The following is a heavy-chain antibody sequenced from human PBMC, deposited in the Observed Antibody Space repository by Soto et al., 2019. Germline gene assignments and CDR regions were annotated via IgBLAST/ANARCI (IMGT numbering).Heavy chain of an antibody. Sequence: EVQLVDSGGGLVQPGGSLRLSCAASEFTFRSYWMHWVRQSPGKGLVWVSRISGDGSSTTYADSVRGRFTIFRDNAKNTVYLQMDSLRAEDTAVYYYARSLPGTYGAFDLWGQGTMVTVSS. CDR3: ARSLPGTYGAFDL. V-gene: IGHV3-74*01. D-gene: IGHD1-7*01. CDR2: ISGDGSST. CDR1: EFTFRSYW. J-gene: IGHJ3*01.